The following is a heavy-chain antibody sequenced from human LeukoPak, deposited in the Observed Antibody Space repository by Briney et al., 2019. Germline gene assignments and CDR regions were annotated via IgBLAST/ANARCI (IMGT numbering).Heavy chain of an antibody. V-gene: IGHV4-59*01. J-gene: IGHJ4*02. D-gene: IGHD5-12*01. CDR2: IYYSGST. Sequence: SETLSLTCTVSGGSISSYYWSWIRQPPGKGLEWIGYIYYSGSTNYNPPLKSRVTISVDTSKNQFSLKLSSVTAADTAVYYCARSYSGYDWVDYWGQGTLVTVSS. CDR1: GGSISSYY. CDR3: ARSYSGYDWVDY.